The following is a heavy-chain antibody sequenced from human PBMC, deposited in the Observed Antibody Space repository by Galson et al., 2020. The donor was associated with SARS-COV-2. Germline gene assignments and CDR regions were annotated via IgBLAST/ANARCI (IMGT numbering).Heavy chain of an antibody. CDR3: ARAPPYSYGDDWYLDL. CDR1: GGSISNYY. CDR2: IYYTGTT. V-gene: IGHV4-59*01. Sequence: PSETLSLTCIVSGGSISNYYWSWIRQPPGKRLEWIGYIYYTGTTNYNPSLASRVTMSVDTSTNQFSLKLTSVTAADTAVYYCARAPPYSYGDDWYLDLWGRGTLVTVSS. J-gene: IGHJ2*01. D-gene: IGHD5-18*01.